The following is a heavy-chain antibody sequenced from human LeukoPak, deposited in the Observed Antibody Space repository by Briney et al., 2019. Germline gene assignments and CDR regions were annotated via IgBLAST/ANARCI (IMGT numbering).Heavy chain of an antibody. V-gene: IGHV1-2*04. Sequence: ASVKVSCKASGYTFTGYYMHWVRQAPGQGLEWMGWINPNSGGTNYAQKFQGWVTMTRDTSISTAYMELSRLRSEDTAVYYCASRFGSSSWYTFDYWGQGTLVTVSS. CDR1: GYTFTGYY. J-gene: IGHJ4*02. D-gene: IGHD6-13*01. CDR2: INPNSGGT. CDR3: ASRFGSSSWYTFDY.